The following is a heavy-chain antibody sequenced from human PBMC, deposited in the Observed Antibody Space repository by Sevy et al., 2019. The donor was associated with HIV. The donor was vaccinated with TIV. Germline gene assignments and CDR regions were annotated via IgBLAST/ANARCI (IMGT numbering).Heavy chain of an antibody. CDR2: IYTSGST. CDR3: AREVGGVGFCHY. D-gene: IGHD1-26*01. Sequence: SETLSLTCTVSGGSISSGTYYWTWIRQPAGKGLEWIGRIYTSGSTSYNPSLKSRVTMSVDTSKNQFSLKLHSVTAADAAVYYCAREVGGVGFCHYWGQGTLVTVSS. V-gene: IGHV4-61*02. J-gene: IGHJ4*02. CDR1: GGSISSGTYY.